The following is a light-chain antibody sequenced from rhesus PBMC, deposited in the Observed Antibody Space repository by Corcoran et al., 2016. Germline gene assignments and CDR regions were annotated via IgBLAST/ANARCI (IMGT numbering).Light chain of an antibody. J-gene: IGKJ2*01. CDR2: WAS. V-gene: IGKV1-22*01. CDR3: QQYSSRPYT. CDR1: QDIDNS. Sequence: DIQMTQSPSSLSTSVGDTVTITCRANQDIDNSLAWYQQKPGKAPKLLIYWASRLQSGVPSRFSGGGDGTDFTFTITALQSEDFATYYCQQYSSRPYTFGQGTKVEIK.